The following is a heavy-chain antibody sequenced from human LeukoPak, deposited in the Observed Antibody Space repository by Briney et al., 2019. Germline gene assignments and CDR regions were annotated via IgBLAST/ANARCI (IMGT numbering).Heavy chain of an antibody. CDR2: ISYDGSNK. J-gene: IGHJ3*02. CDR3: ATLYGDDAFDI. V-gene: IGHV3-30*03. CDR1: GFTFSSYG. Sequence: PGRSLRLSCAASGFTFSSYGMPWVRQAPGKGLEWVAVISYDGSNKYYADSVKGRFTISRDNSKNTLYLQMNSLRAEDTAVYYCATLYGDDAFDIWGQGTMVTVSS. D-gene: IGHD4-17*01.